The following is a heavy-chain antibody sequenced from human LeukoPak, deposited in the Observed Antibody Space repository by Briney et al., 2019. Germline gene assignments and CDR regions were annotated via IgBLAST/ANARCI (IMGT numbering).Heavy chain of an antibody. CDR2: ITATSSST. V-gene: IGHV3-23*01. Sequence: QSGGSLRLSCAASGFTFSSYGMSWVRQAPGKGLEWVSAITATSSSTHDADSVQGRFTISRDNSKNTLYLQMNSLRAEDTAVYYCARGPDGIVVVTATEYYFDYWGQGTLVTVSS. CDR3: ARGPDGIVVVTATEYYFDY. D-gene: IGHD2-21*02. CDR1: GFTFSSYG. J-gene: IGHJ4*02.